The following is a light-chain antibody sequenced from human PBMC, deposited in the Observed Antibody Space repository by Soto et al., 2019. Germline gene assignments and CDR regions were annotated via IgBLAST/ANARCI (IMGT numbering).Light chain of an antibody. Sequence: DIQMTQSPSSLSASVGDRITITCRASQDISNYLAWYQQKPGKVPKLLISSASTLQSWVPSRFSGSGSGTDITLTISSLQPEDGATYFCQLFNSALTFGQGTRLEI. CDR1: QDISNY. J-gene: IGKJ5*01. CDR2: SAS. CDR3: QLFNSALT. V-gene: IGKV1-27*01.